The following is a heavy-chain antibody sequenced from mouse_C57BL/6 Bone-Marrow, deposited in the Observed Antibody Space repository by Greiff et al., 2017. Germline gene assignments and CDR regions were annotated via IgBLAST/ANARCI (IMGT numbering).Heavy chain of an antibody. CDR3: TTITTGVADWYFDV. Sequence: VQLQQSGAELVRPGASVKLSCTASGFNIKDDYMHWVKQRPEQGLEWIGWIDPENGDTEYASKFQGKATITADTSSNTAYLQLSSLTSEDTAVYYGTTITTGVADWYFDVWGKGTTVTVSS. D-gene: IGHD1-1*01. V-gene: IGHV14-4*01. J-gene: IGHJ1*03. CDR1: GFNIKDDY. CDR2: IDPENGDT.